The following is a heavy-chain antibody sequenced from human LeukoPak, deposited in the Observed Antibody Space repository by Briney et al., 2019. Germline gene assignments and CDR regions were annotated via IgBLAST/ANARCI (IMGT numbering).Heavy chain of an antibody. J-gene: IGHJ4*02. CDR2: INHSGST. Sequence: PSETLSLTCAVYGVSFSDYYWSWIRQPPGKGLEWIGEINHSGSTNYNPSLKSRVSVSVDTSKNQFSLKLSSVTAADTAVYYCARRRYHDYWGQGTLVTVSS. CDR1: GVSFSDYY. V-gene: IGHV4-34*01. D-gene: IGHD3-9*01. CDR3: ARRRYHDY.